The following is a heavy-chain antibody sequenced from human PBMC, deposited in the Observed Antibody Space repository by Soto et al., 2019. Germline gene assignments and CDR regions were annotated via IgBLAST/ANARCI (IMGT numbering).Heavy chain of an antibody. J-gene: IGHJ4*02. D-gene: IGHD2-2*01. V-gene: IGHV1-69*06. CDR1: GGTFNNYV. CDR3: AGRCDSTSCLAHFDY. CDR2: LIPIFGTA. Sequence: SVKVSCKASGGTFNNYVINRVRQAPGQGLEWMGGLIPIFGTASYAQKFQGRVTITADKSTTTAYMELNSLRSEDTAVYYCAGRCDSTSCLAHFDYWGQGILVTVSS.